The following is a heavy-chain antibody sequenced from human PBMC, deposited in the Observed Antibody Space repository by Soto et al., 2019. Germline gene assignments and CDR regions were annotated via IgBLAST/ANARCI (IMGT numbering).Heavy chain of an antibody. Sequence: GGSLRLSCAASGFTFSSYGMHWVRQAPGKGLEWVAVISYDGSNKYYVDSVKGRFTISRNNSKNTLYLQMNSLRAEDTAVYYCAKGYDDYDAFDIWGQGTMVTVSS. V-gene: IGHV3-30*18. D-gene: IGHD1-1*01. J-gene: IGHJ3*02. CDR2: ISYDGSNK. CDR1: GFTFSSYG. CDR3: AKGYDDYDAFDI.